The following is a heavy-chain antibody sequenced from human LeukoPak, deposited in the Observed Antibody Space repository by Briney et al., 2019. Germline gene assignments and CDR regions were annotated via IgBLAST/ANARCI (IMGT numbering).Heavy chain of an antibody. CDR3: ARDEAN. CDR1: GGSFSGYY. V-gene: IGHV4-34*01. Sequence: SETLSLTCAVYGGSFSGYYWSWIRQPPGKGLEWIGEINHSGSTNYNPSLKSRVTISVDTSRNQFSLKLSSVTAADTAVYYCARDEANWGQGTLVTVSS. CDR2: INHSGST. J-gene: IGHJ4*02.